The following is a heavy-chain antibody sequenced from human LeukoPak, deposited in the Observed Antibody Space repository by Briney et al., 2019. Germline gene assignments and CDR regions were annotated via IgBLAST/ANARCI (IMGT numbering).Heavy chain of an antibody. CDR3: ASLSSISGYYPFDY. J-gene: IGHJ4*02. CDR2: INPNSGGT. V-gene: IGHV1-2*02. Sequence: ASVKVSCKASGYTFTGYYMHWVRQAPGQGLEWMGWINPNSGGTNYAQKFQGRVTMTRDTSISTAYMELSRLRSDDTAVYYCASLSSISGYYPFDYWGQGTLVTVSS. D-gene: IGHD3-22*01. CDR1: GYTFTGYY.